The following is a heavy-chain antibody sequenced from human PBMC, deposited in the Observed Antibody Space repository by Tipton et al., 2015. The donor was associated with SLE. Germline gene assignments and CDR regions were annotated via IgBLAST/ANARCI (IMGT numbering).Heavy chain of an antibody. CDR1: GFTASSNY. Sequence: SLRLSCAASGFTASSNYMSWVRQAPGKGLEWVSVIYSGGSTYYADSVKGRFTISRDNSKNTLYLQMNSLRAEDTAVYYCARDLQQQLVFDYWGQGTLVTVSS. D-gene: IGHD6-13*01. V-gene: IGHV3-66*01. CDR3: ARDLQQQLVFDY. J-gene: IGHJ4*02. CDR2: IYSGGST.